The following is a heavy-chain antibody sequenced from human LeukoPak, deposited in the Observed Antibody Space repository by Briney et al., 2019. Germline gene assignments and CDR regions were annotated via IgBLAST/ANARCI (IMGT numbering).Heavy chain of an antibody. CDR3: ARAQLNLLVDFGMDV. Sequence: SETLSLTCTVSGGTISSYYWSWIRQPPGKGLEWIGYIYYSGSTNYNPSLKSRVTISVDTSKNQFSLKLTSVTAADTAVYYCARAQLNLLVDFGMDVWGQGTTVTVSS. J-gene: IGHJ6*02. CDR1: GGTISSYY. CDR2: IYYSGST. V-gene: IGHV4-59*01. D-gene: IGHD1-1*01.